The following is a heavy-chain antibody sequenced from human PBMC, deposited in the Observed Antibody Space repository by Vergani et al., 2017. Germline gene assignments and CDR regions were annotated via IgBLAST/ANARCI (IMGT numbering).Heavy chain of an antibody. D-gene: IGHD2-2*01. CDR3: ARDYGYCSSTSCPNWFDP. CDR1: GYTFTGYY. V-gene: IGHV1-2*02. J-gene: IGHJ5*02. Sequence: QVQVVQSGAEVKKPGASVKVSCKASGYTFTGYYMHWVRQAPGQGLEWMGWINPNSGGTNYAQKFQGRVTMTRDTSIRTAYMELSRLRSDDTAVYYCARDYGYCSSTSCPNWFDPWGQGTLVTVSS. CDR2: INPNSGGT.